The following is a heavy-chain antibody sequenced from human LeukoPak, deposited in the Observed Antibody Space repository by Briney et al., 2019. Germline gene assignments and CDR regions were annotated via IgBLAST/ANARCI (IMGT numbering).Heavy chain of an antibody. CDR2: IYYSGST. J-gene: IGHJ4*02. CDR1: GGSISSYY. Sequence: TSETLSLTCTVSGGSISSYYWSWIRQPPGKGLEWIGYIYYSGSTYYNPSLKSRVTISVDTSKNQFSLKLSSVTAADTAVYYCARANYFPETAPGSYYYDSSGYYXGGXXXYFDYWGQGXLVTVS. CDR3: ARANYFPETAPGSYYYDSSGYYXGGXXXYFDY. V-gene: IGHV4-59*12. D-gene: IGHD3-22*01.